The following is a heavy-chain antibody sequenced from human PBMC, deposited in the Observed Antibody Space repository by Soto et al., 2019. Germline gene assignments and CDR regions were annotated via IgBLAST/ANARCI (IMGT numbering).Heavy chain of an antibody. Sequence: QVQLVQSGAEVKKPGSSVKVSCKASGDTFNSFAISWVRQAPGQGLEWMGGIIPIFRTPKYAQKFQGRVTITADEFTSTAYMELSSLRSEDTAVYYCARDKDREQLGGNYYYALDVWGQGTTDIVSS. J-gene: IGHJ6*02. CDR1: GDTFNSFA. CDR3: ARDKDREQLGGNYYYALDV. D-gene: IGHD1-1*01. CDR2: IIPIFRTP. V-gene: IGHV1-69*12.